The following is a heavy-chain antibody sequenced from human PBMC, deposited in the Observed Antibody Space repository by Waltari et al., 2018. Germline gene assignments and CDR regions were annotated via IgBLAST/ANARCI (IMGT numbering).Heavy chain of an antibody. V-gene: IGHV3-15*01. CDR2: IKSKTDGGTT. J-gene: IGHJ4*02. Sequence: EVQLVESGGGLVKPGGSLRLSCAASGFTFSNAWMSWVRQAPGKELEWFGRIKSKTDGGTTDYAAPVKGRFTISRDDSKNTLYLQMNSLKTEDTAVYYCTTHNWNYDYWGQGTLVTVSS. D-gene: IGHD1-7*01. CDR3: TTHNWNYDY. CDR1: GFTFSNAW.